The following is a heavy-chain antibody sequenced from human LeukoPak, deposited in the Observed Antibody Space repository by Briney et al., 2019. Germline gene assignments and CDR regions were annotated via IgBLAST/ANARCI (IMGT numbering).Heavy chain of an antibody. D-gene: IGHD3-16*01. CDR2: ISTSGIYI. V-gene: IGHV3-21*01. J-gene: IGHJ4*02. Sequence: GGSLRLSCAASAFTFSSYSMNWVRQAPGKGLEWVSSISTSGIYIYYADSVKGRFTISRDNARNSLYLQMNSLRAEDTAVYYCARAQGGVGSGLFDYWGQGTLVTVSS. CDR1: AFTFSSYS. CDR3: ARAQGGVGSGLFDY.